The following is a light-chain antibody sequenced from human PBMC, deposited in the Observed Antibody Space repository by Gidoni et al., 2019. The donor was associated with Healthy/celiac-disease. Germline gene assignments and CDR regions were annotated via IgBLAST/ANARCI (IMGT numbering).Light chain of an antibody. J-gene: IGLJ2*01. V-gene: IGLV3-21*04. Sequence: SYVLTQPPSVSVAPGKTARITCGGNNIGSKSVHWYQQKPGQAPVLVIYYDSDRPSGIPARFSGSNSGSTATLTISRVEAGDEADYYCQVWDSSSDHVVFGGGTKLTVL. CDR1: NIGSKS. CDR3: QVWDSSSDHVV. CDR2: YDS.